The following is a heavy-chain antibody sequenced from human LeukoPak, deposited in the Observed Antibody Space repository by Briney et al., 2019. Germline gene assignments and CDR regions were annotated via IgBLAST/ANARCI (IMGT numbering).Heavy chain of an antibody. Sequence: GASVKVSCKASGYTFTGYYMHWVRQAPGQGLEWMGWINPNSGGTNYAQKFQGRVTMTRDTSISTAHMELSRLRSDDTAVYYCARGSSSSRGNAFDIWGQGTMVTVSS. D-gene: IGHD6-13*01. CDR3: ARGSSSSRGNAFDI. J-gene: IGHJ3*02. CDR2: INPNSGGT. V-gene: IGHV1-2*02. CDR1: GYTFTGYY.